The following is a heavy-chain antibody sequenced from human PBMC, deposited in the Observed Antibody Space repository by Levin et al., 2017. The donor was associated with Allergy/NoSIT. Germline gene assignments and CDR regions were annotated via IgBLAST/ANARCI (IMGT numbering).Heavy chain of an antibody. V-gene: IGHV4-34*01. CDR1: GQSFSDYF. J-gene: IGHJ3*02. D-gene: IGHD2-2*01. Sequence: AGGSLRLSCAVSGQSFSDYFWSWIRQTPGKGLEWIGQIDHREDTIYNPSLTSRVTISLDTSKNLFSLKLDSVTAADTAVYYCARGYHCVSNVCHRVFDIWGQGTMATVSS. CDR3: ARGYHCVSNVCHRVFDI. CDR2: IDHREDT.